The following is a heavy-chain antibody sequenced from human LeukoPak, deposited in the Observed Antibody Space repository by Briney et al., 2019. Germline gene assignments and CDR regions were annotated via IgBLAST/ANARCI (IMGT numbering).Heavy chain of an antibody. J-gene: IGHJ4*02. CDR1: RFTFSSYA. V-gene: IGHV3-23*01. CDR2: ISGSGGST. D-gene: IGHD3-22*01. Sequence: PGGSLRLSCAASRFTFSSYAISWVRQAPGKGLERVSAISGSGGSTYCADSVKSRFTISRDNSKNTLHLQMNGLRADDTAVYYCAKDRGSRRYYDSSGYYAYWGQGTLVTVSS. CDR3: AKDRGSRRYYDSSGYYAY.